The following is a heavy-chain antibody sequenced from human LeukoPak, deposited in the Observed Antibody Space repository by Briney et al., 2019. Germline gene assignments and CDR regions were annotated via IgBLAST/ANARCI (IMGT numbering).Heavy chain of an antibody. Sequence: GGSLRLSCAASGFTFSDYYMSWIRQAPGKGLEWLSYISSSGSTIYYADSVKGRFTISRDNAKNSLYLQMNSLRAEDTAVYYCARQGLPYYYYYMDVWGKGTTVTVSS. V-gene: IGHV3-11*04. D-gene: IGHD5-18*01. J-gene: IGHJ6*03. CDR3: ARQGLPYYYYYMDV. CDR2: ISSSGSTI. CDR1: GFTFSDYY.